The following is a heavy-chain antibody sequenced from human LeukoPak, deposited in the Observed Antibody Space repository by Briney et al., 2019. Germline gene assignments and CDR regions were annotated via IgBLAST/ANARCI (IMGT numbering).Heavy chain of an antibody. CDR3: ARDGYSSGCRY. Sequence: TLSLTCAVSSGSIFSSNWWSWVRQPPGKGLEWIGQIFHSGSTSYSPSLKSRVTISVDKSKNQFSLRLTSVTAADTAVYYCARDGYSSGCRYWGQGTLVTVSS. CDR1: SGSIFSSNW. D-gene: IGHD6-19*01. CDR2: IFHSGST. V-gene: IGHV4-4*02. J-gene: IGHJ4*02.